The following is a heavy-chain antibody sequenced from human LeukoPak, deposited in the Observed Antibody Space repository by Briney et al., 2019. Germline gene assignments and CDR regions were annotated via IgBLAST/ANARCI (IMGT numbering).Heavy chain of an antibody. CDR2: ISYDGSNK. CDR1: GFTFSSYS. CDR3: ARGRAYCGGDCYSVGWFDP. D-gene: IGHD2-21*02. V-gene: IGHV3-30*03. J-gene: IGHJ5*02. Sequence: GGSLRLSCAASGFTFSSYSMNWVRQAPGKGLEWVAVISYDGSNKYYADSVKGRFTISRDNSKNTLYLQMNSLRAEDTAVYYCARGRAYCGGDCYSVGWFDPWGQGTLVTVSS.